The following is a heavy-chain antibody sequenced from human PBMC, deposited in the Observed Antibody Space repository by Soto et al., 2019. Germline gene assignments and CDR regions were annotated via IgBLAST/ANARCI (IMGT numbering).Heavy chain of an antibody. CDR3: ARLIVATILDYYYMDV. D-gene: IGHD5-12*01. J-gene: IGHJ6*03. CDR2: IYYSGST. V-gene: IGHV4-59*01. CDR1: GGSISSYY. Sequence: SETLSLTCTVSGGSISSYYWSWIRQPPGKGLEWIGYIYYSGSTNYNPSLKSRVTISVDTSKNQFSLKLSSVTAADTAVYYCARLIVATILDYYYMDVWGKGTTVTVSS.